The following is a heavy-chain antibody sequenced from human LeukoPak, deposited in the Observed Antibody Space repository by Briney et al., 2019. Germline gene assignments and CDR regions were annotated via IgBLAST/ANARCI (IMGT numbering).Heavy chain of an antibody. CDR2: IKQDGSEK. Sequence: PGGSLRLSCAASGFTFSNYWMSWVRQAPGKGLEWVANIKQDGSEKNYVDSVKGRFTISRDNAKNSVYLQMNSLRAEDTAVYYCARGGGSCYEPPCEFVSGDYWGQGTLVTVSS. V-gene: IGHV3-7*01. D-gene: IGHD2-15*01. CDR1: GFTFSNYW. J-gene: IGHJ4*02. CDR3: ARGGGSCYEPPCEFVSGDY.